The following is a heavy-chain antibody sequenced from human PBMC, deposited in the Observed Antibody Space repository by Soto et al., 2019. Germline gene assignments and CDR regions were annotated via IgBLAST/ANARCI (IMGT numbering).Heavy chain of an antibody. V-gene: IGHV4-31*03. D-gene: IGHD2-15*01. CDR1: GGSISSGGYY. J-gene: IGHJ5*02. CDR3: ARDFYCSGGSCYSGAPT. CDR2: IYYSGST. Sequence: PSETLSLTCTVSGGSISSGGYYWSWIRQHPGKGLEWIGYIYYSGSTYYNPSLKSRVTISVDTSKNQFSLKLSSVTAADTAVNYCARDFYCSGGSCYSGAPTWGQGTLVTVSS.